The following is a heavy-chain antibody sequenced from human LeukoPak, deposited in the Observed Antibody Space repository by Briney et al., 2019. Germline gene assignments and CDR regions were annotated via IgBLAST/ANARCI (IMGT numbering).Heavy chain of an antibody. CDR2: IKYDGSEK. V-gene: IGHV3-7*01. CDR3: VTRFTALTPWDY. Sequence: GGSLRLSCAASGFTFSSYCMSWVRQAPGKGLEGGANIKYDGSEKYYVGSVKGRFSISRDNAKNSLYLQMNRLRAEDTAVYYCVTRFTALTPWDYWGQGTLVTVSS. J-gene: IGHJ4*02. CDR1: GFTFSSYC. D-gene: IGHD3-9*01.